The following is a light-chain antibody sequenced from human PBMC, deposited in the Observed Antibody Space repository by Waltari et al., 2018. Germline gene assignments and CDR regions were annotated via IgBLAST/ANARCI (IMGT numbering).Light chain of an antibody. J-gene: IGLJ2*01. CDR2: DIR. CDR1: TGAVTRVHH. V-gene: IGLV7-46*01. CDR3: FLSYSGAVV. Sequence: QAVVTKEPSLTVSPGGTDTLTCSSVTGAVTRVHHPYWCKQKRGQVPRTLIYDIRNKPSLTPARLSGSLLGGKAALTLSGAQPEDEAEYYCFLSYSGAVVFGGGTKLTVL.